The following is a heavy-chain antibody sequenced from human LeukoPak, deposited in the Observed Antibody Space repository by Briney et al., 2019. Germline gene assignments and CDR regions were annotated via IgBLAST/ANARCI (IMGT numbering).Heavy chain of an antibody. CDR3: AIGGYCSGGSCPAFDY. Sequence: ASVKVSCRASGYTFTSYGISWVRQAPGQGLEWMGWISAYNGNTNYAQKLQGRVTMTTDTSTSTAYMELRSLRSDDTAVYYCAIGGYCSGGSCPAFDYWGQGTLVTVSS. J-gene: IGHJ4*02. CDR1: GYTFTSYG. V-gene: IGHV1-18*01. D-gene: IGHD2-15*01. CDR2: ISAYNGNT.